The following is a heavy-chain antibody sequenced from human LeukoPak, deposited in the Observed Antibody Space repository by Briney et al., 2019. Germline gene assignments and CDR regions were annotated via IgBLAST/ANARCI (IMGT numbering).Heavy chain of an antibody. Sequence: KRGESLKISCKGSGYSFTSYWIGWVRQMPGKGLEWMGIMYPGDSDTRYSPSFQGQVTISADKSISTAYLQWSSLKASDTAMYYCARRTKGYCSSTSCALRAAAFDIWGQGTMVTVSS. CDR2: MYPGDSDT. D-gene: IGHD2-2*01. J-gene: IGHJ3*02. CDR3: ARRTKGYCSSTSCALRAAAFDI. CDR1: GYSFTSYW. V-gene: IGHV5-51*01.